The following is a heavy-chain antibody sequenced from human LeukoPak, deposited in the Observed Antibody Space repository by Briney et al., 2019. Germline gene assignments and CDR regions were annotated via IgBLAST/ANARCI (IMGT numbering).Heavy chain of an antibody. D-gene: IGHD2-15*01. CDR3: ARDLRYCSGGSCYSSLGFDY. CDR1: GGSISSYY. J-gene: IGHJ4*02. V-gene: IGHV4-4*07. Sequence: SETLSLTCTVSGGSISSYYWSWIRQPAGKGLEWIGRIYTSMSTTYNPSLKSRVTMSVDTSKNQFSLKLSSVTASDTAVYYCARDLRYCSGGSCYSSLGFDYWGQGTLVTVSS. CDR2: IYTSMST.